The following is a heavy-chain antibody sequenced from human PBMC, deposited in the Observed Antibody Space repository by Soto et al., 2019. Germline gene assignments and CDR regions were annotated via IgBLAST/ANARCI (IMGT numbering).Heavy chain of an antibody. Sequence: ASVKVSCKSSGYTFTSYGISWVRQAPGQGLEWMGWISAYNGNTNYAQKLQGRVTMTTDTSTSTAYMELRSLRSDDTAVYYCARDRRYYEGWSGYRPNDAFDIWGQGKMVTVSS. J-gene: IGHJ3*02. D-gene: IGHD3-3*01. V-gene: IGHV1-18*01. CDR2: ISAYNGNT. CDR1: GYTFTSYG. CDR3: ARDRRYYEGWSGYRPNDAFDI.